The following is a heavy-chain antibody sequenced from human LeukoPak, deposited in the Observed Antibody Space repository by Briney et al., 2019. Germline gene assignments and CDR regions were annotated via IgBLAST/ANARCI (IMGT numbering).Heavy chain of an antibody. V-gene: IGHV3-33*01. CDR3: ARVVDSSGYILFDY. CDR1: GFTFSSYG. Sequence: GGSLRLSCAASGFTFSSYGMHWVRQAPGKGLEWVAVIWYDGSNKYYADSVKGRFTISRDNSKNTLYLQMNSLRAEDTAVYYCARVVDSSGYILFDYWGQGTLVTVSS. CDR2: IWYDGSNK. J-gene: IGHJ4*02. D-gene: IGHD3-22*01.